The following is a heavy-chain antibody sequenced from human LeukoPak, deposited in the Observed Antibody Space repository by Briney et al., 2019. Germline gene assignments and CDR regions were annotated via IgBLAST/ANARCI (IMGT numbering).Heavy chain of an antibody. J-gene: IGHJ4*02. CDR3: ARERGYNCGYSGYYDH. CDR1: GFTFSSFE. Sequence: PGGSLRLSCAASGFTFSSFEMVWVRQAPGKGWEGISYISTSGASTYYADSVKGRFTVSRDNVKNSMSLRMDTLRVEDTAVYYCARERGYNCGYSGYYDHWGQGVLVTVSS. V-gene: IGHV3-48*03. CDR2: ISTSGAST. D-gene: IGHD5-18*01.